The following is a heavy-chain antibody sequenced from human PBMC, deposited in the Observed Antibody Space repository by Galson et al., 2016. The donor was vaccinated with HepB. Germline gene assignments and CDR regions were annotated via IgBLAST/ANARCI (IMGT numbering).Heavy chain of an antibody. CDR3: ARGDIVGAMFDY. CDR2: ISSSSSYI. Sequence: SLRLSCAASGFTFSSYSMNWVRQAPGKGLEWVASISSSSSYIYYADSVKGRFTISRGNAKNSLYLQMNSLRAEDTAVYYCARGDIVGAMFDYWGQGTLVTVSS. CDR1: GFTFSSYS. J-gene: IGHJ4*02. V-gene: IGHV3-21*01. D-gene: IGHD1-26*01.